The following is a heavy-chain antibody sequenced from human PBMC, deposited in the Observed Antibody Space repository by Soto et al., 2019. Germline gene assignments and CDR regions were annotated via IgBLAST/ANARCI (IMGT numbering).Heavy chain of an antibody. J-gene: IGHJ4*02. D-gene: IGHD5-12*01. CDR3: AKDAVALDGVWLAHD. CDR2: LYGSGRGI. V-gene: IGHV3-23*01. Sequence: LXLSCAACVFTFRTYAMIWIRQVPWKGLEWVSGLYGSGRGIHYADSVKGRFTISRDNSAYSVYLQMNDLRVEDSAVYYCAKDAVALDGVWLAHDWGQGTVVTVSS. CDR1: VFTFRTYA.